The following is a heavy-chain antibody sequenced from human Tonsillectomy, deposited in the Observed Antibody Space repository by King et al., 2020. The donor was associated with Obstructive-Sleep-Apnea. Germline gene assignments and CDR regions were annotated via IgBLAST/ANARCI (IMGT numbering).Heavy chain of an antibody. CDR1: GGSTSSYY. D-gene: IGHD6-13*01. J-gene: IGHJ5*01. V-gene: IGHV4-59*08. Sequence: VQLPESGPGLVKTSETLSLTCTVSGGSTSSYYWGWIRQPPGKGLQWIGHVYYSGNTNFNPSLKSRVTISVDTSKNQFSLSLNSVTAADTAVYYCVGSSLTFNWFDPWGQGTVVTVSS. CDR2: VYYSGNT. CDR3: VGSSLTFNWFDP.